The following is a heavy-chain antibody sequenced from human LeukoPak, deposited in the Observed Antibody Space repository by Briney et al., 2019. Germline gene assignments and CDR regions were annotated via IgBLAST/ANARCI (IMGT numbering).Heavy chain of an antibody. V-gene: IGHV4-4*07. CDR1: GGSISSYH. D-gene: IGHD2-2*01. Sequence: SETLSLTCTVSGGSISSYHWSWIRQPAGKGLEWIGRIYTSGSTNYNPSLKSRVTMSVDTSKNQFSLKLSSVTAADTAVYYCARDIVVVPGQLFLGYYYGMDVWGQGTTVTVSS. J-gene: IGHJ6*02. CDR2: IYTSGST. CDR3: ARDIVVVPGQLFLGYYYGMDV.